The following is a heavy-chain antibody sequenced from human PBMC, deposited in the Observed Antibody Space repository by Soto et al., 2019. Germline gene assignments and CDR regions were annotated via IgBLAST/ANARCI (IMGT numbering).Heavy chain of an antibody. Sequence: SETLSLTCFVSGASINNTYWWSWVRQAPGKGLEWIVEISHTGGRRYMPSLIGRITLSVDTSKNQFSLKLTSVTAADTAVYYCARAVYCTTANCWDDFHYYNIDVWGQGTAVTVSS. CDR3: ARAVYCTTANCWDDFHYYNIDV. J-gene: IGHJ6*02. CDR1: GASINNTYW. CDR2: ISHTGGR. D-gene: IGHD2-2*01. V-gene: IGHV4-4*02.